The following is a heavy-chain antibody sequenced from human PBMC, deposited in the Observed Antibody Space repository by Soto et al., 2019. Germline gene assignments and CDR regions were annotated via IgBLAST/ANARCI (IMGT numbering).Heavy chain of an antibody. CDR1: GGSFSGYY. Sequence: SETLSLTCVVHGGSFSGYYWRWIRQPPGKGLEWIGEINHSGSTNYTPSLKNRFTISVDTSKHQFSLKLSSVTAADTAVYYCARGIRITMLRPFDYWGQGTLVTVSS. D-gene: IGHD3-10*01. J-gene: IGHJ4*02. V-gene: IGHV4-34*01. CDR2: INHSGST. CDR3: ARGIRITMLRPFDY.